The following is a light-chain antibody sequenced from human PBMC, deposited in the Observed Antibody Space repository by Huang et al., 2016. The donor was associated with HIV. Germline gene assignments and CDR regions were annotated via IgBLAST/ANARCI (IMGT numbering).Light chain of an antibody. Sequence: EIVLTQSPATLSLSPGERATLSCRASQGLANYLAWYQQKPGQAPRFLIYDASKRATGIPARFSGSGSGTDFTLTISSLEPEDFAVYYCQQRGNWQLTFGGGTKVEIK. J-gene: IGKJ4*01. CDR1: QGLANY. CDR2: DAS. V-gene: IGKV3-11*01. CDR3: QQRGNWQLT.